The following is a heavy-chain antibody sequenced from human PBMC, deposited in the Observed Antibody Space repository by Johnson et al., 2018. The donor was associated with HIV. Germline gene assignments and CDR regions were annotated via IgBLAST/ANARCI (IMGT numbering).Heavy chain of an antibody. V-gene: IGHV3-33*06. CDR1: GFTFSSYG. Sequence: QVQLVESGGGVVQPGRSLRLSCAASGFTFSSYGMHWVRQAPGKGLEWVAVIWYAGSNKYYADSVKGRFTTSRDNSKNTLYLQMNSLRAEDTAVYYCAKDEAVVWPLRGDAFDIWGQGTMVTVSS. J-gene: IGHJ3*02. D-gene: IGHD3-3*01. CDR3: AKDEAVVWPLRGDAFDI. CDR2: IWYAGSNK.